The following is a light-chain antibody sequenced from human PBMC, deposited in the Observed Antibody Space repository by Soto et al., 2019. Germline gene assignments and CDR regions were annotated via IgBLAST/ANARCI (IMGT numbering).Light chain of an antibody. J-gene: IGKJ2*01. CDR2: GAS. V-gene: IGKV3-20*01. CDR1: QSLRSSY. CDR3: QQYNDWPSS. Sequence: EVVLTQSPNTLSLSPGERATLSCWASQSLRSSYLAWYQRKPGQAPRLLMFGASRRATGIPDRFNGSGSGTDFILTISRLEPEDVALYYCQQYNDWPSSFGQGTKLETK.